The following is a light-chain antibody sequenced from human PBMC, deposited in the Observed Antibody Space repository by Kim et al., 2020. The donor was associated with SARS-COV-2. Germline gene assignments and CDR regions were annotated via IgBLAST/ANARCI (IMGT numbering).Light chain of an antibody. CDR2: GAS. V-gene: IGKV3-20*01. J-gene: IGKJ2*01. CDR3: LQYGNSTMYT. Sequence: EIVLTQSPGTLSLSPGERATLFCRASQSVSNNYLAWYQQKPGQAPRLLIYGASGRATGIPNRFSGSGSGTEFTLTISRLDPEDFAVYYCLQYGNSTMYTFGQGTKLEI. CDR1: QSVSNNY.